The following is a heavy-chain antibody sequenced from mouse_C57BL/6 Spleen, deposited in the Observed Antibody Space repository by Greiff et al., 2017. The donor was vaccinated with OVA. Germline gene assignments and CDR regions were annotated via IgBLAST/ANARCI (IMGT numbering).Heavy chain of an antibody. Sequence: VQLKQPGAELVRPGSSVKLSCKASGYTFTSYWMDWVKQRPGQGLEWIGNIYPSDSETHYNQKFKDKATLTVDKSSSTAYMQLSSLTSEDSAVYYCARSSPYYAMDYWGQGTSVTVSS. J-gene: IGHJ4*01. V-gene: IGHV1-61*01. CDR3: ARSSPYYAMDY. D-gene: IGHD1-1*01. CDR1: GYTFTSYW. CDR2: IYPSDSET.